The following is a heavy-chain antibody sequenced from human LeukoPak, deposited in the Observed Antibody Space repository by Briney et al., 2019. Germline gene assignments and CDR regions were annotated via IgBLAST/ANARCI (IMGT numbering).Heavy chain of an antibody. CDR3: ARDRLLGQQLVPSFDC. V-gene: IGHV1-18*01. Sequence: GASVKVSCKASGYIFTSYGLSWVRQAPGQGLEWMGWISTYNGNTDYAQKVQGRVTMTTDTSTSTAYMELRNLRSDDTAVYYCARDRLLGQQLVPSFDCWGQGTLVTVSS. D-gene: IGHD6-13*01. J-gene: IGHJ4*02. CDR1: GYIFTSYG. CDR2: ISTYNGNT.